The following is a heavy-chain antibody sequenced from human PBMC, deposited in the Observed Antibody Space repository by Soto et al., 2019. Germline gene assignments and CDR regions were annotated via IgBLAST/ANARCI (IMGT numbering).Heavy chain of an antibody. J-gene: IGHJ3*02. CDR3: ARRGLPGDFDI. Sequence: PSETLSLTCTVSGGSISSYYWSWIRQPPGKGLEWIGYIYYSGSTNYNPSLKSRVTISVDTSKNQFSLKLSSVTAADTAVYYCARRGLPGDFDIWGQGTMVTVSS. V-gene: IGHV4-59*01. CDR2: IYYSGST. CDR1: GGSISSYY. D-gene: IGHD7-27*01.